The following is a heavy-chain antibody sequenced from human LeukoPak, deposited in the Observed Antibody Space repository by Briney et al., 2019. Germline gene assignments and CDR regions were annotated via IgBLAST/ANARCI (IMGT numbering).Heavy chain of an antibody. CDR2: ISYDGSNK. CDR3: ANLPL. Sequence: GGSLRLSCATYGFTVSNYAVHWVRQAPGKGLEWVAVISYDGSNKYYADSVKGRFTISRDNSKNTRYLQMNSLRPEDAAVYYCANLPLWGQGTLVTVSS. J-gene: IGHJ4*02. CDR1: GFTVSNYA. V-gene: IGHV3-30*18.